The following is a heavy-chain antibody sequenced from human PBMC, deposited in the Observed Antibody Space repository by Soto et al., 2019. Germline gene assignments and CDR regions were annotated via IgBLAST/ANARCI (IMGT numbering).Heavy chain of an antibody. J-gene: IGHJ4*02. CDR3: ARWGMVIIPTATAFDY. D-gene: IGHD2-2*01. CDR1: GGSISTYY. Sequence: PSENPEITSTVSGGSISTYYWSWIRQPAGKGLEWIGRIYASGSTNYNPSLKSRVTMSVATSKNQFSLKLSSVTAADTAVYYCARWGMVIIPTATAFDYWGQVTLLTV. CDR2: IYASGST. V-gene: IGHV4-4*07.